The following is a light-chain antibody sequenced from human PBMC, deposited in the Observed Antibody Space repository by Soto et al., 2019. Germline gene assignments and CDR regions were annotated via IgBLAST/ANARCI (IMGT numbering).Light chain of an antibody. J-gene: IGLJ2*01. V-gene: IGLV7-43*01. CDR3: LLYYGGAVV. CDR2: STT. CDR1: TGAVTSGYY. Sequence: QAVVTQEPSLTVSPGGTVTLTCASSTGAVTSGYYPTWFQQKPGQAPRALIYSTTDKYSWTPARFSGSLLGVKAALTLSGVQPEDEADYYCLLYYGGAVVFGGGTQLTVL.